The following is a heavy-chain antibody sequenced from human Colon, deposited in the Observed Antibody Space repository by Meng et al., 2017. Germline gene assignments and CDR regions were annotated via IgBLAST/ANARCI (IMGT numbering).Heavy chain of an antibody. Sequence: QVQLKQSGPGLVKPSQTLSLTCVIPGDSVSSNTAAWNWIRQSPSRGLEWLGRTYYRSKWYNDYAVSVKSRISINPDTSKNQFSLRLNSVTPEDTAVYYCASTENHFWGQGTLVTVSS. V-gene: IGHV6-1*01. CDR2: TYYRSKWYN. CDR1: GDSVSSNTAA. J-gene: IGHJ4*02. D-gene: IGHD1-26*01. CDR3: ASTENHF.